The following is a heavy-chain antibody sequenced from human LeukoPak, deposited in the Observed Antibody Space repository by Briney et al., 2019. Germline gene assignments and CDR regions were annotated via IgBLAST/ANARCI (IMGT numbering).Heavy chain of an antibody. CDR3: ARTLVRSGVYDAFDV. Sequence: PGGSLRLSCAASGFTVSSNYMSWVRQAPGKGLDWLSVLYSDGSIYYADSVTGRFTISRDNSKNTLYLEMNSLRAEDTAVYYCARTLVRSGVYDAFDVWGQGTMVTVSS. CDR1: GFTVSSNY. J-gene: IGHJ3*01. D-gene: IGHD2-2*01. V-gene: IGHV3-53*01. CDR2: LYSDGSI.